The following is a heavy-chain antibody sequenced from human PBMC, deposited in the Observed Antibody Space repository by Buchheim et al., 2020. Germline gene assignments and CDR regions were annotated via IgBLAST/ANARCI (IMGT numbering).Heavy chain of an antibody. D-gene: IGHD6-19*01. CDR3: ARDPQPLLSHYCSGCSPFDY. CDR1: GYTFTSYY. Sequence: QVQLVQSGAEVKKPGASVKISCKASGYTFTSYYLHWVRHAPGQGLEWVGIIKPNGGSTDYAQKFQGRITMTRDTSTSTVYMELSSLRSEDTAVYYCARDPQPLLSHYCSGCSPFDYWGQGTL. V-gene: IGHV1-46*01. J-gene: IGHJ4*02. CDR2: IKPNGGST.